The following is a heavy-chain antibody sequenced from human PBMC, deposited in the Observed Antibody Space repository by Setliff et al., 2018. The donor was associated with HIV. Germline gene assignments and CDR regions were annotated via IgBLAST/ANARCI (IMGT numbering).Heavy chain of an antibody. CDR1: YGSISGHY. D-gene: IGHD4-17*01. Sequence: ASETLSLTCTVSYGSISGHYWTWIRQPPGKGLEWIGYIHHSGGTQYNPSLMSRLTMSVDSSKNQFSLKLTSVTAADTAVYYCARDIWAYGLMGSWGQGTLVTVSS. V-gene: IGHV4-59*11. J-gene: IGHJ5*02. CDR2: IHHSGGT. CDR3: ARDIWAYGLMGS.